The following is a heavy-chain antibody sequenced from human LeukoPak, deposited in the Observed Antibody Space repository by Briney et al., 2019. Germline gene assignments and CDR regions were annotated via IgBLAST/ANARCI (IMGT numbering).Heavy chain of an antibody. CDR1: GFTFSNYS. V-gene: IGHV3-21*01. CDR2: ISSSSSYI. D-gene: IGHD2-15*01. CDR3: ARGDEVVAADYYYYMDV. Sequence: PGGSLRLSCAASGFTFSNYSMNWVRQAPGKGLEWVSSISSSSSYIYYADSVKGRFTISRDNAKNSLYLQMNSLRAEDTAVYYCARGDEVVAADYYYYMDVWGKGTTVTISS. J-gene: IGHJ6*03.